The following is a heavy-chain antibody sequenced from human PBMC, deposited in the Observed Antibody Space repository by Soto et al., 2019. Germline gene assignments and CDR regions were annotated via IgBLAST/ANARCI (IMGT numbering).Heavy chain of an antibody. V-gene: IGHV1-46*01. D-gene: IGHD3-16*02. J-gene: IGHJ4*02. CDR1: GYTFTSYY. Sequence: ASVKVSCKASGYTFTSYYMHWVRQAPGQGLEWMGIINPSGGSTSYAQKFQGSVTMTRDTSTSTVYMELSSLRSEDTAVYYCARESFGDYVWGSYRAFDYWGQGTLVTVSS. CDR2: INPSGGST. CDR3: ARESFGDYVWGSYRAFDY.